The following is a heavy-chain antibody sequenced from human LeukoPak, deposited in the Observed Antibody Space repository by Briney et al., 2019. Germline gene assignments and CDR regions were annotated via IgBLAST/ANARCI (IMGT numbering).Heavy chain of an antibody. Sequence: ASVKVSCKASGYTFTGYYMHWVRQAPGQGLEWMGWINPNSGGTNYAQKFQGRVTMTRDTSISTAYMELSRLRSDDTAVYYCARDRKVGATGEFDYWGQGTLVTISS. V-gene: IGHV1-2*02. CDR3: ARDRKVGATGEFDY. J-gene: IGHJ4*02. D-gene: IGHD1-26*01. CDR2: INPNSGGT. CDR1: GYTFTGYY.